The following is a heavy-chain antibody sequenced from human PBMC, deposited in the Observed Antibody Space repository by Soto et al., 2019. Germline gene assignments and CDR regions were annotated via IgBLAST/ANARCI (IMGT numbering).Heavy chain of an antibody. CDR3: AREKGYISGPKNLDY. V-gene: IGHV4-30-4*01. D-gene: IGHD5-12*01. CDR1: GASISSGDYF. J-gene: IGHJ4*01. CDR2: IYDSGSS. Sequence: SETLSLTCTVSGASISSGDYFWSWIRQSPGKGLEWIGYIYDSGSSYYNPSLKSRVTMSVDTSKNQFSLKLRSVTAADTAVYYCAREKGYISGPKNLDYWGHGTLVTVSS.